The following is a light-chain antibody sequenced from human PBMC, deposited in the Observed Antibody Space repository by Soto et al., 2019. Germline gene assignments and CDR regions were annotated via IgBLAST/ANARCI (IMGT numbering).Light chain of an antibody. CDR1: TSNIGENT. CDR2: VTD. J-gene: IGLJ1*01. V-gene: IGLV1-44*01. CDR3: AAWDVTLNGHV. Sequence: QYVLTQPPSVSGTLGQGVTISCSGTTSNIGENTVAWFQQLLGTAPKVLIYVTDRRPSGVPDRFSGSKSGTSAYLAISGLQSEDEADYYCAAWDVTLNGHVFGTGTKLTVL.